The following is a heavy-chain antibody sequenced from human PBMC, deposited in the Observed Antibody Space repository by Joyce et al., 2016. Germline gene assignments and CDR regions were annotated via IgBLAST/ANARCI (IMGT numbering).Heavy chain of an antibody. D-gene: IGHD3-22*01. V-gene: IGHV3-21*02. CDR3: ARGGIVYDYSMDL. CDR1: GFTFSTSS. CDR2: ISSDSTDI. Sequence: EVQLVESGGGLVKPGGSLRISCAASGFTFSTSSMRWFRRAPGKGLGWVSAISSDSTDIFYADSVKGRFTVSRDNAKNSLYLQMNSLRAEDTAVFFCARGGIVYDYSMDLLGQGTTVTVSS. J-gene: IGHJ6*02.